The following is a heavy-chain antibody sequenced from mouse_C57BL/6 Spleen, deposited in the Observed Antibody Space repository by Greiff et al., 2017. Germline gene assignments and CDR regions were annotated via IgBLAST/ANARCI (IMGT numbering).Heavy chain of an antibody. V-gene: IGHV1-81*01. D-gene: IGHD2-4*01. J-gene: IGHJ2*01. CDR1: GYTFTSYG. CDR3: ARVVYYDYDAPYCDY. CDR2: IYPRSGNT. Sequence: QVQLQQSGAELARPGASVKLSCKASGYTFTSYGISWVKQRTGQGLEWIGEIYPRSGNTYYNEKFKGKATLTADKSSSTAYMELRSLTSEDSAVYFCARVVYYDYDAPYCDYWGQGTTLTVSS.